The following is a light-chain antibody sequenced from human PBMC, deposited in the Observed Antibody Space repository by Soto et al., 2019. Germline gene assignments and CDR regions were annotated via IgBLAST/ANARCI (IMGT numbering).Light chain of an antibody. Sequence: EIVLTQSPATLSVSPGERATLSCRASQSISSNLAWDQQKPGQAPRLLIYGASSRATGIPGRLSGSGSGTKFTLTISSLQSEDFAVYYCQQYHNWPLAFGGGTKVEI. CDR1: QSISSN. J-gene: IGKJ4*01. CDR2: GAS. V-gene: IGKV3D-15*01. CDR3: QQYHNWPLA.